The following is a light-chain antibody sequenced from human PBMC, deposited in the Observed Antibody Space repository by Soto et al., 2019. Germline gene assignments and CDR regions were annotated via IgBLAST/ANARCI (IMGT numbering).Light chain of an antibody. V-gene: IGKV1-9*01. J-gene: IGKJ4*01. CDR1: QGISNY. CDR3: QHLSYPLT. Sequence: DIQLTQSPSFLSASVGDRVTITCRASQGISNYLAWYQQKPGKAPKLLIYAASTLQSGVPSRFSGSGSGTEFTLTISSLQPEDFATYYCQHLSYPLTFGGGTKVEIK. CDR2: AAS.